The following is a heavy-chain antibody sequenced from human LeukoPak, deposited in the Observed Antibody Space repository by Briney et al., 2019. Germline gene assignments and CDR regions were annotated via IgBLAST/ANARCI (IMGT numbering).Heavy chain of an antibody. V-gene: IGHV3-11*04. D-gene: IGHD3-16*02. CDR1: GFTFSDYY. Sequence: GGSLRLSCAASGFTFSDYYMSWIRQAPGKGLEWVSYISNSGTTIYYADSVEGRFTISRDNAKNSLYLQMNSLRAEDTAVYYCARDRHVVIDYWGQGTQVTVSS. CDR2: ISNSGTTI. J-gene: IGHJ4*02. CDR3: ARDRHVVIDY.